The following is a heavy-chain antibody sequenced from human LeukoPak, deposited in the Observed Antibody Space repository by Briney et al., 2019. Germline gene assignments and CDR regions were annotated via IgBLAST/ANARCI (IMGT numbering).Heavy chain of an antibody. CDR3: ARATGFTGYSYGYFDLGVLGGVYYFDY. D-gene: IGHD5-18*01. Sequence: PSETLSLTCTVSDGSISSNSYYWGWIRQPPGKGLEWIANIYYSGNTYYNPSLKSRVTISVDTSKNQFSLKLGSVTAADTAVYYCARATGFTGYSYGYFDLGVLGGVYYFDYWGQGTLVTVSS. CDR2: IYYSGNT. CDR1: DGSISSNSYY. V-gene: IGHV4-39*07. J-gene: IGHJ4*02.